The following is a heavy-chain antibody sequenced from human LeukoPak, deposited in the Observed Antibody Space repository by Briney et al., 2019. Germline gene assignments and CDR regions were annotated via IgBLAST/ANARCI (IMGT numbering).Heavy chain of an antibody. J-gene: IGHJ4*02. CDR3: ARPGGAAAGPWDY. CDR1: GGSISSYY. CDR2: IYYSGST. Sequence: SETLSLTCTVSGGSISSYYWSWIRQPPGKGLEWIGYIYYSGSTNYNPSLKSRVTISVDTSKNQFSLKLSSVTAADTAVYYCARPGGAAAGPWDYWGQGTLVTVSS. V-gene: IGHV4-59*08. D-gene: IGHD6-13*01.